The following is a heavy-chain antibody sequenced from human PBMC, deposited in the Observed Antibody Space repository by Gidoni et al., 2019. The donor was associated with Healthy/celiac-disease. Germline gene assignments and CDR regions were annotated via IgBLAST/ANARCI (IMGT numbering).Heavy chain of an antibody. D-gene: IGHD1-1*01. Sequence: QVQLVQSGAEVKKPGSSVKVSCKASGGTFSSYAISWVRQAPGQGLEWMGGIIPIFGTANYAQKFQGRVTITADESTSTAYMELSSLRSEDTAVYYCAREWGPDWKLNNYYYYGMDVWGQGTTVTVSS. J-gene: IGHJ6*02. V-gene: IGHV1-69*01. CDR2: IIPIFGTA. CDR3: AREWGPDWKLNNYYYYGMDV. CDR1: GGTFSSYA.